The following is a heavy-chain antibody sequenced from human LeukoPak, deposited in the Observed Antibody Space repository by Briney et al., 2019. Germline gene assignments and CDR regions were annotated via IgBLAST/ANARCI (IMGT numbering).Heavy chain of an antibody. V-gene: IGHV1-69*05. CDR3: ARDRGGWLPKPGVSDGAFDI. CDR1: GGTFSSYA. D-gene: IGHD5-24*01. J-gene: IGHJ3*02. CDR2: IIPIFGTA. Sequence: SVKVSCKASGGTFSSYAISWVRQAPGQGLEWMGGIIPIFGTANYAQKFQGRVTITTDESTSTAYMELSSLRSEDTAVYYCARDRGGWLPKPGVSDGAFDIWGQGTMVTVSS.